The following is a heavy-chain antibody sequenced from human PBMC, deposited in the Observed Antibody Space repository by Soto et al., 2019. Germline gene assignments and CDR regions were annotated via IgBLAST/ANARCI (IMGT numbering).Heavy chain of an antibody. CDR1: GGSISSYF. V-gene: IGHV4-59*01. J-gene: IGHJ5*02. CDR2: IYYSGST. CDR3: ARDPKGNNWFDP. Sequence: LSLTCTVSGGSISSYFWSWIRQPPGKGLEWIGYIYYSGSTNYNPSLKSRVTISVDTSKNQFSLKLSSVTAADTAVYYCARDPKGNNWFDPWGQGTLVTVPQ.